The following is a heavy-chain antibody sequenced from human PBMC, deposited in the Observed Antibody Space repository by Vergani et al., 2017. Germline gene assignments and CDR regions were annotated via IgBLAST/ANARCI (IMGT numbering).Heavy chain of an antibody. CDR2: ISAYNGHT. CDR1: GYTFTSYG. J-gene: IGHJ5*02. Sequence: QVQLVQSGAEVKKPGASVKVSCKASGYTFTSYGISWVRQAPGQGLEWMGWISAYNGHTNYAQKLQGRVTMTTDTSTSTAYMELRSLRSDDTAVYYCARDCSSTSCYFGNVDPWGQGTLVTVSS. D-gene: IGHD2-2*01. CDR3: ARDCSSTSCYFGNVDP. V-gene: IGHV1-18*01.